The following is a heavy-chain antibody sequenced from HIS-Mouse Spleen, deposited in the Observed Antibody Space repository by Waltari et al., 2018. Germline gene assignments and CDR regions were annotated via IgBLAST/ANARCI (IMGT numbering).Heavy chain of an antibody. CDR2: IRGSGGRT. Sequence: EVQLLESGGGLVQPGGSLRLSCAASGFTFSSYAMSWVRQPPGKGLDWVSAIRGSGGRTEYADAVKGRFTISRDKSKNTLYLQMNSLRAEDTAVYYCAKPLIAVAVDAFDIWGQGTMVTVSS. CDR3: AKPLIAVAVDAFDI. J-gene: IGHJ3*02. D-gene: IGHD6-19*01. CDR1: GFTFSSYA. V-gene: IGHV3-23*01.